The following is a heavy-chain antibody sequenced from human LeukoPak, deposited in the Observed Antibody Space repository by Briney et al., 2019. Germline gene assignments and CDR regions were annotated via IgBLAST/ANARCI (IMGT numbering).Heavy chain of an antibody. V-gene: IGHV3-23*01. D-gene: IGHD2-8*01. J-gene: IGHJ3*02. CDR1: GFTFSGYA. CDR2: IVTSGGST. Sequence: PGGSLRLSCAASGFTFSGYAMTWVRQAPGKGLEWVSTIVTSGGSTYYADSVKGRFTISRDNSKNTLYLQMTSLRAEDTAVYYCAKRGLINDAFDIWGQGTMVTVSS. CDR3: AKRGLINDAFDI.